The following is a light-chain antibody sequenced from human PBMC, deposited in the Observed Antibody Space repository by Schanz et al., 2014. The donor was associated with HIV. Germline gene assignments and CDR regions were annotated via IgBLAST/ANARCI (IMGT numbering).Light chain of an antibody. CDR2: GAS. J-gene: IGKJ5*01. V-gene: IGKV3-20*01. CDR3: QQYLKSPIT. CDR1: QSVTSNS. Sequence: EIVLTQSPGTLSLSPGERATLSCRASQSVTSNSLAWYQQKPGQSPRLLIYGASNRATGIPDRFSGSGSGTDFTLTISSLEPEDSAVYYCQQYLKSPITFGQGTRLEIK.